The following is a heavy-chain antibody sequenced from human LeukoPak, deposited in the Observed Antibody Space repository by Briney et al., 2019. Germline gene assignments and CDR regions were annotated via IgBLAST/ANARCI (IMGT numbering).Heavy chain of an antibody. CDR1: GFTFSTYS. J-gene: IGHJ6*02. Sequence: PGGSLRLSCAASGFTFSTYSMSWVRQAPGKGLEWVSVIYSGGSTYYADSVKGRFTISRDNSKNTLYLQMNSLRAEDTAVYYCARGGGSSWTGYYYYGMDVWGQGTTVTVSS. CDR2: IYSGGST. V-gene: IGHV3-53*01. CDR3: ARGGGSSWTGYYYYGMDV. D-gene: IGHD6-13*01.